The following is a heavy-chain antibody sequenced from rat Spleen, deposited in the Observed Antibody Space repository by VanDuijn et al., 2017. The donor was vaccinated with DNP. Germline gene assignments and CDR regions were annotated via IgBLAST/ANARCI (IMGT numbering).Heavy chain of an antibody. D-gene: IGHD1-12*02. CDR3: ARQTRSHYYDGTYYFDY. V-gene: IGHV5-25*01. CDR2: ISTGGGNT. Sequence: EVQLVESGGGLVQPGRSLKLSCTASGFTLSDYYMAWVRQAPAEGLEWVASISTGGGNTYYRDSVKGRFTISRENARNTLYLQMDSLRSEDTATYYCARQTRSHYYDGTYYFDYWGHGVMVTVSS. J-gene: IGHJ2*01. CDR1: GFTLSDYY.